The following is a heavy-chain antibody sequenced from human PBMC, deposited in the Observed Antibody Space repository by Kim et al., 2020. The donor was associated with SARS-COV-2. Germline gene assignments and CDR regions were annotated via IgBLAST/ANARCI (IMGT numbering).Heavy chain of an antibody. CDR3: AKDPNLYGDYLYWFDP. J-gene: IGHJ5*02. Sequence: SVKGRFTISRDNSKNTLYLQMNSLRAEDTAVYYCAKDPNLYGDYLYWFDPWGQGTLVTVSS. V-gene: IGHV3-30*02. D-gene: IGHD4-17*01.